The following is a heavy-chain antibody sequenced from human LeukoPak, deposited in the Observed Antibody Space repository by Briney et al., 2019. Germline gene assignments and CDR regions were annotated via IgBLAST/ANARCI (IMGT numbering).Heavy chain of an antibody. V-gene: IGHV3-30*18. CDR2: ISYDGSNK. Sequence: PGGSLRLSCAASGFTFSSYGMHWVRQAPGKGLEWVAVISYDGSNKYYADSVKGRFTISRDNSKNTLYLQMNSLRAEDTAVYYCAKGWNGYDRFDYWGRGTLVTVSS. CDR3: AKGWNGYDRFDY. CDR1: GFTFSSYG. D-gene: IGHD5-12*01. J-gene: IGHJ4*02.